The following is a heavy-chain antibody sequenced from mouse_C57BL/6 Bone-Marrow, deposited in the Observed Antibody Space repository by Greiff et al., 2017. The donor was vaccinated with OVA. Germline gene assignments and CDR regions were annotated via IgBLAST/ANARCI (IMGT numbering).Heavy chain of an antibody. CDR2: INPNNGGT. J-gene: IGHJ3*01. D-gene: IGHD1-1*01. CDR1: GYTFTDYN. V-gene: IGHV1-22*01. CDR3: ARYTTVVATKGFAY. Sequence: EVQLQESGPELVKPGASVKMSCKASGYTFTDYNMHWVKQSHGKSLEWIGYINPNNGGTSYNQKFKGKATLTVNKSSSTAYMELRSLTSEDSAVYYCARYTTVVATKGFAYWGQGTLVTVSA.